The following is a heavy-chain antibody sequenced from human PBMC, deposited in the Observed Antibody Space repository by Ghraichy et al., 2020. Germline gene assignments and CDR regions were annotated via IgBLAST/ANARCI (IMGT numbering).Heavy chain of an antibody. J-gene: IGHJ6*02. CDR2: TRNKANSYTT. Sequence: GGSLRLSCAASGFTFSDHYMDWVRQAPGKGLEWVGRTRNKANSYTTEYAASVKGRFTISRDDSKNSLYLQMNSLKTEDTAVYYCASRGGGSYSNYRGNYYGMDVWGQGTTVTVSS. CDR3: ASRGGGSYSNYRGNYYGMDV. CDR1: GFTFSDHY. D-gene: IGHD4-11*01. V-gene: IGHV3-72*01.